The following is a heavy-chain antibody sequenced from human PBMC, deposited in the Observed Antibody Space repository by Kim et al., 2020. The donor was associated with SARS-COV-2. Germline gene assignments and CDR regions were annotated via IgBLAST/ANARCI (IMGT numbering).Heavy chain of an antibody. CDR1: GFTFSDYS. Sequence: GGSLRLSCAVSGFTFSDYSMNWVRQAPGKGLEWISYIRISDGAIFYADSVRGRFTISTDNAKNSLYLQMNSLRAEDTAVYYCARDLGYSFDYWGQGSLVTVSS. D-gene: IGHD2-21*01. V-gene: IGHV3-48*04. J-gene: IGHJ4*02. CDR3: ARDLGYSFDY. CDR2: IRISDGAI.